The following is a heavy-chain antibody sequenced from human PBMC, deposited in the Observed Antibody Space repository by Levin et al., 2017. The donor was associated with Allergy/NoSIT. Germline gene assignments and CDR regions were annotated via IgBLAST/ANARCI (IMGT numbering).Heavy chain of an antibody. J-gene: IGHJ4*02. Sequence: GGSLRLSCAASGFTFSNYWMHWVRQAPGKGLVWVSRINSDGTTTNYADSVKGRFTISRDNAKNTLYLQMNSLRAEDTAVYYCASLHYSLSWSHWGQGTLVTVSS. D-gene: IGHD6-13*01. CDR3: ASLHYSLSWSH. CDR2: INSDGTTT. V-gene: IGHV3-74*01. CDR1: GFTFSNYW.